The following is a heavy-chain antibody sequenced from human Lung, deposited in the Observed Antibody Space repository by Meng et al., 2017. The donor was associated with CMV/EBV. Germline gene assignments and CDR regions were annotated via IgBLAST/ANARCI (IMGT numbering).Heavy chain of an antibody. CDR3: ACNSGDC. J-gene: IGHJ4*02. CDR1: GFTFSSHW. Sequence: GGSLRLSCAASGFTFSSHWMCWVRQAPGKGLECVANIKADGSEKYYVDSVKGRFTVSRDNAKNSLYLQMNSLRAEDTAVYYCACNSGDCWGQGTPVTVSS. CDR2: IKADGSEK. V-gene: IGHV3-7*01. D-gene: IGHD3-10*01.